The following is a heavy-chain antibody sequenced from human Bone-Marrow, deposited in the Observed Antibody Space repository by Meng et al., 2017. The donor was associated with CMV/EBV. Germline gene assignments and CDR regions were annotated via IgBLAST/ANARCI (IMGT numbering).Heavy chain of an antibody. CDR2: ISYDGRNK. J-gene: IGHJ4*02. V-gene: IGHV3-30*04. CDR3: ARDLSGYQLGYYFDY. D-gene: IGHD2-2*01. CDR1: GFTVSSYA. Sequence: SGFTVSSYAKHWVRQAPGKGLEWVAGISYDGRNKYYADSVKGRLTISRDNSKNTLYLQMNSLRAEDTAVYYCARDLSGYQLGYYFDYWGQGTLVTVSS.